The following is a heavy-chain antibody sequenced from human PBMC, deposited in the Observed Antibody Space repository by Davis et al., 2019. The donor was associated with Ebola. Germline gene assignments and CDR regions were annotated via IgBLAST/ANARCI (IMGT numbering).Heavy chain of an antibody. J-gene: IGHJ4*02. CDR2: IYYSGST. D-gene: IGHD6-19*01. CDR1: GGSISSYY. V-gene: IGHV4-59*08. CDR3: ARLTAVAGLDY. Sequence: SETLSLTCTVSGGSISSYYWSWIRQPPGKGLEWIGYIYYSGSTNYNPFLKSRVTISVDTSKNQFSLKLSSVTAADTAVYYCARLTAVAGLDYWGQGTLVTVSS.